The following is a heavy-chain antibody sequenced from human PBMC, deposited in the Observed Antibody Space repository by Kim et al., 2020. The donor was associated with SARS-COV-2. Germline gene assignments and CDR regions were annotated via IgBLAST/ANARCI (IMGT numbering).Heavy chain of an antibody. Sequence: YAQKCQGRVTMTRETSTSTVYMELSSLRSEDTAVYYCAGTVDGYYYYMDVWGKGTTVTVSS. J-gene: IGHJ6*03. V-gene: IGHV1-46*01. D-gene: IGHD5-12*01. CDR3: AGTVDGYYYYMDV.